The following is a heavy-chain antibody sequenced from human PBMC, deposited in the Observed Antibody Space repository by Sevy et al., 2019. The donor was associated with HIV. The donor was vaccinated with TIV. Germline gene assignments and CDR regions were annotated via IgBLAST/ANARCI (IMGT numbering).Heavy chain of an antibody. Sequence: GGSLRLSCAASGFTFSSYSMNWVRQAPGKGLEWVSYISSSSSTISYADSVKGGFTISRDNAKNSLYLQMNSLRNEDTAVYYCARVRPLPFEIFGVAVDAFDIWGQGTMVTVSS. CDR1: GFTFSSYS. J-gene: IGHJ3*02. CDR2: ISSSSSTI. CDR3: ARVRPLPFEIFGVAVDAFDI. D-gene: IGHD3-3*01. V-gene: IGHV3-48*02.